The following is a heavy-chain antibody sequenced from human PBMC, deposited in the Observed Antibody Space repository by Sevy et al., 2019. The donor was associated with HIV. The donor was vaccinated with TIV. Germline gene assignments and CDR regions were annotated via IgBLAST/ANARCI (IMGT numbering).Heavy chain of an antibody. J-gene: IGHJ6*02. Sequence: GGSLRLSCAASGFTFSSYSMNWVRQAPGKGLEWDSSISSSSSYIYYADSVKSRFTISRDNAKNSLYLQMNSLRAEDTAVYYCARDLIYDFWSGSRAKNYYYYGMDVWGQGTTVTVSS. CDR2: ISSSSSYI. V-gene: IGHV3-21*01. CDR3: ARDLIYDFWSGSRAKNYYYYGMDV. D-gene: IGHD3-3*01. CDR1: GFTFSSYS.